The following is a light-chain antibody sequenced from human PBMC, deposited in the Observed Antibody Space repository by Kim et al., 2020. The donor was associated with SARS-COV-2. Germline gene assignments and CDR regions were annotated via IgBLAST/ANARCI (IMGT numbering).Light chain of an antibody. CDR2: AAS. V-gene: IGKV1-39*01. CDR1: QSISSH. CDR3: QQSHTAPSLT. Sequence: DIQMTQSPSSLSASVGDRVTITCRTTQSISSHLNWYQQKPGRAPNLLIYAASSLQGGVPSRFSGSGSGTDFTLTISSLQPEDFATYYCQQSHTAPSLTLGGGTKVNIK. J-gene: IGKJ4*01.